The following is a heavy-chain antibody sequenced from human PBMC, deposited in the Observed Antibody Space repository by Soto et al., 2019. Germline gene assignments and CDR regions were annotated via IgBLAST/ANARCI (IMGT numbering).Heavy chain of an antibody. CDR1: GLTFNTYA. CDR3: ARGAASAWFTGAAHYFDH. Sequence: PGGSMRLSCAASGLTFNTYAISWVRQAPGMELEWVSFVSGGSSYIYYADSVKGRFTISRDNSKNTLYLQMNTLRVEDTAVYYCARGAASAWFTGAAHYFDHWGQGSLVTVSS. D-gene: IGHD6-19*01. J-gene: IGHJ4*02. CDR2: VSGGSSYI. V-gene: IGHV3-23*01.